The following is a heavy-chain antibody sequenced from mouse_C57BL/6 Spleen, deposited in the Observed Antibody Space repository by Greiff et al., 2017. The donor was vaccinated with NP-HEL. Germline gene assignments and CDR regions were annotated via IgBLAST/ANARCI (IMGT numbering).Heavy chain of an antibody. CDR1: GFTFSSYA. V-gene: IGHV5-4*01. Sequence: EVQLQQSGGGLVKPGGSLKLSCAASGFTFSSYAMSWVRQTPEKRLEWVATISDGGSYTYYPDNVKGRFTISRDNAKNNLYLQMSHLKSEDTAMYYCARERNYGSSYDYWGQGTTLTVSS. CDR2: ISDGGSYT. CDR3: ARERNYGSSYDY. D-gene: IGHD1-1*01. J-gene: IGHJ2*01.